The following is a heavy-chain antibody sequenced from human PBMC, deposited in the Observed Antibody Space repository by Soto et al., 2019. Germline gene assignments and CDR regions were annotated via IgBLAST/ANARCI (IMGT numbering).Heavy chain of an antibody. CDR2: ITGNGGNT. V-gene: IGHV3-23*01. CDR1: GFTFNIYA. Sequence: EVQLLESGGGLVQPGGSLRLSCVASGFTFNIYAMSWVRQAPGKGLEWVSGITGNGGNTYYADSVKGRFTISRDNSQNTVFLQMNSLRAEDTAVYYCAKLGGSLGEMAYWGQQILVTVSS. J-gene: IGHJ4*02. D-gene: IGHD1-26*01. CDR3: AKLGGSLGEMAY.